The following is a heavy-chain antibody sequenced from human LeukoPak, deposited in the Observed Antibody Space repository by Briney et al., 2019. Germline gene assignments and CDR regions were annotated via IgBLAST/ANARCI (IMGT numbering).Heavy chain of an antibody. Sequence: PSETLSLTCAVYGGSFSGYYWSWIRQPPGKGLEWIGEINHSGSTNYNPSLKSRVTISVDMSKNQFSLKLSSVTAADTAVYYCARGRSRAAAAGTVGYWGQGTLVTVSS. V-gene: IGHV4-34*01. J-gene: IGHJ4*02. D-gene: IGHD6-13*01. CDR3: ARGRSRAAAAGTVGY. CDR1: GGSFSGYY. CDR2: INHSGST.